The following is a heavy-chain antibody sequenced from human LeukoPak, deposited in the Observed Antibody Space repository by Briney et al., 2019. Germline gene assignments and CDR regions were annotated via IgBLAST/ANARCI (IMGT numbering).Heavy chain of an antibody. CDR3: AKSGEFHPDAFDI. V-gene: IGHV4-34*01. J-gene: IGHJ3*02. CDR1: GGSFSGYY. Sequence: PSETLSLACAVYGGSFSGYYWSWIRQPPGKGLEWIGEINHSGSTNYNPSLKSRVTISVDTSKNQFSLKLSSVTAADTAVYYCAKSGEFHPDAFDIWGQGTMVTVSS. CDR2: INHSGST. D-gene: IGHD3-10*01.